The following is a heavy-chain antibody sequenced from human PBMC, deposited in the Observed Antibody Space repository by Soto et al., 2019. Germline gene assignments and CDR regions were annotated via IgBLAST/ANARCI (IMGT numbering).Heavy chain of an antibody. J-gene: IGHJ6*02. V-gene: IGHV4-30-4*01. CDR1: GASISSDDYY. Sequence: QVQLQESGPGLVKPSQTLSLTCSISGASISSDDYYWSWFRQPPGKGLEWIGYISYSGSTYYNPSLKSRITISVDTSKTQFSLILSSVTAADTAVFYCAREVNNYYGMDVWGQRTTVTVSS. CDR3: AREVNNYYGMDV. CDR2: ISYSGST.